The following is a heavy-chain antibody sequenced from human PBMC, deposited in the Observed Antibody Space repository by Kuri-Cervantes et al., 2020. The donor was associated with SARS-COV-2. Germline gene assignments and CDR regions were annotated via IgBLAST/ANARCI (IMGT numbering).Heavy chain of an antibody. J-gene: IGHJ4*02. CDR3: ARGRGYYGSETYYNNFDY. CDR2: MNPNSGNT. D-gene: IGHD3-10*01. V-gene: IGHV1-8*03. CDR1: GYTFTSYD. Sequence: ASVKVSCKAPGYTFTSYDINWVRQATGQGLEWMGWMNPNSGNTGYARKFQGRVTITRNTSISTAYMELSSLRSEDTAVYYCARGRGYYGSETYYNNFDYWGQGTLVTVSS.